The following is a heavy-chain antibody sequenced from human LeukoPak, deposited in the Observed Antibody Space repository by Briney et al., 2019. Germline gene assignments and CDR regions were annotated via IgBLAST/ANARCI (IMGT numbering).Heavy chain of an antibody. Sequence: ASVRVSCKTSGYTFSTYDINWLRQAAGQGLEWMGWMNPNSVNTGFAQKFQGRAAITRDTSTATAYLKLSGLTSEDTAVYYCARAIRYQLLSDYWGQGTLVTVSS. CDR3: ARAIRYQLLSDY. CDR2: MNPNSVNT. D-gene: IGHD2-2*01. CDR1: GYTFSTYD. J-gene: IGHJ4*02. V-gene: IGHV1-8*02.